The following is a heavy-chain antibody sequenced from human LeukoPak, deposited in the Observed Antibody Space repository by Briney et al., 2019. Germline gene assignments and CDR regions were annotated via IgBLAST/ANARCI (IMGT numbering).Heavy chain of an antibody. V-gene: IGHV3-20*04. CDR3: ATVSDISVAAYFDY. D-gene: IGHD6-19*01. Sequence: GGSLRLSCAASGFTFDDYGMSWVRQAPGKGLEWVSNINWNGGSTGYADSVRGRFTISRDNAKNSLYLQMNSLRAEDTALYYCATVSDISVAAYFDYWGQGTRVTVSS. CDR2: INWNGGST. J-gene: IGHJ4*02. CDR1: GFTFDDYG.